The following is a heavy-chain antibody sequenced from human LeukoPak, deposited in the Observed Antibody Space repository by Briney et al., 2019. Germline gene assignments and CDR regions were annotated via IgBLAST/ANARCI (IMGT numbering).Heavy chain of an antibody. CDR3: VNSGFDP. D-gene: IGHD3-10*01. CDR1: GFTFSSYG. Sequence: GGSLRLSCAASGFTFSSYGMHWVRQAPGKGLEWVAVISYDGSNKYYADSVKGRFTISRDNSKNTLYLQMNGLRVEDTALYYCVNSGFDPWGQGTLVTVSS. V-gene: IGHV3-30*18. CDR2: ISYDGSNK. J-gene: IGHJ5*02.